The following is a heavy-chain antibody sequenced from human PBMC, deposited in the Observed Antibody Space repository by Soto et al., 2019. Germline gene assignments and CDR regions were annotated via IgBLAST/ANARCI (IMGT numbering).Heavy chain of an antibody. CDR2: INSDGSTT. D-gene: IGHD3-22*01. CDR3: ARDRYYYDRSGYYPLDF. J-gene: IGHJ4*02. CDR1: GFTFSSYW. V-gene: IGHV3-74*01. Sequence: PGGSLRLSCEASGFTFSSYWMHWVRQAPGRGLVWVSHINSDGSTTSYADSVKGRFTISRDNAKNTLYLQMNSLRAEDTAVYYCARDRYYYDRSGYYPLDFWGQGTLVTVSS.